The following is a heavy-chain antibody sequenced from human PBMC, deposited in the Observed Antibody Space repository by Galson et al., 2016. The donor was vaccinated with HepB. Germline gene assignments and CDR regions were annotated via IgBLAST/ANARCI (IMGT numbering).Heavy chain of an antibody. V-gene: IGHV3-48*02. J-gene: IGHJ6*02. CDR1: GFTFSTYS. Sequence: SLRLSCAASGFTFSTYSMNWVRQAPGKGLEWVSYISDSSSTIYYADSVKGRFTISRDNAKNSLYLQMNSLRDEDTAVYYCASDDFWSGNPSYYYYGMDVWGQGATVTVSS. CDR2: ISDSSSTI. CDR3: ASDDFWSGNPSYYYYGMDV. D-gene: IGHD3-3*01.